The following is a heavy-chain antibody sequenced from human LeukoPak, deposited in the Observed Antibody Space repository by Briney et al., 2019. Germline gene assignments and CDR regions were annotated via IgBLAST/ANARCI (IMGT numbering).Heavy chain of an antibody. CDR3: ARGALTYYYDY. CDR1: GFIFNSYW. CDR2: TSFSGNTI. J-gene: IGHJ4*02. Sequence: GGSLRLSCEASGFIFNSYWMGWVRQAPGKGLEWVSYTSFSGNTISYADSVKGRFTFSRDNAKNSLFLQMNSLRAEDTAVYYCARGALTYYYDYWGQGTLVAVSS. V-gene: IGHV3-48*04. D-gene: IGHD4/OR15-4a*01.